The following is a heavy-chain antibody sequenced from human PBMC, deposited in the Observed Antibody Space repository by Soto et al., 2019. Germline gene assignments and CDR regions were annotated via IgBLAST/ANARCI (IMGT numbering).Heavy chain of an antibody. J-gene: IGHJ4*02. V-gene: IGHV3-23*01. Sequence: AGGSLRLSCAASGFAFSNYAMHWVRQAPGKGLEWVSSISTSIDATYYADSMKGRFTISRDDSKNTLYLQMNSLRAEDSAVYYCAKDRTVAARNFDYWGQGTQVTVSS. CDR1: GFAFSNYA. CDR3: AKDRTVAARNFDY. D-gene: IGHD6-6*01. CDR2: ISTSIDAT.